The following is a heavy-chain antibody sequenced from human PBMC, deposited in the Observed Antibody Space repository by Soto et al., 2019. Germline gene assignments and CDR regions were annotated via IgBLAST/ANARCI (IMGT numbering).Heavy chain of an antibody. CDR1: GGPVSSGSYY. V-gene: IGHV4-61*01. CDR2: IYYSGST. J-gene: IGHJ4*02. CDR3: ARSSNHYDSSLVAWVYYSDY. D-gene: IGHD3-22*01. Sequence: PSETLALTFTVSGGPVSSGSYYWSWIRQPPWKGLEWIGYIYYSGSTNYNPSLKSRFTISVDTSKNQFSLKLNSVTAADTAVYYCARSSNHYDSSLVAWVYYSDYWGQGTLVTVSS.